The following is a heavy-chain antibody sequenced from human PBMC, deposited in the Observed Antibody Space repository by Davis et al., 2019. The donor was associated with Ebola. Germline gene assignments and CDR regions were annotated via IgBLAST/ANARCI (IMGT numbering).Heavy chain of an antibody. V-gene: IGHV4-30-4*01. CDR3: ARVHRDIVVVPAATGYYYYDMDV. Sequence: SETLSLTCTVSGGSISSGDYYWSWIRQTPGKGLEWIGCIYYSVSTYYNPSLKSRVTISVDTSKNQFSLKLSSVTAADTAVYYCARVHRDIVVVPAATGYYYYDMDVWGKGTTVTVSS. CDR1: GGSISSGDYY. J-gene: IGHJ6*04. D-gene: IGHD2-2*01. CDR2: IYYSVST.